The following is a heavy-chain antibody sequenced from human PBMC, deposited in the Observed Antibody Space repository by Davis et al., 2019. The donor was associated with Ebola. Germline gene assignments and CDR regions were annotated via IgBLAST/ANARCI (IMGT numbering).Heavy chain of an antibody. J-gene: IGHJ4*02. CDR3: TGGNSPDY. V-gene: IGHV3-7*03. CDR2: IKQDGSEK. Sequence: GGSLRLSCAASGFTFSSYWMSWVRQAPGKGLEWVANIKQDGSEKYYVDSVKGRFTISRDDSKNTAYLQMNSLKTEDTAVYYCTGGNSPDYWGQGTLVTVSS. CDR1: GFTFSSYW. D-gene: IGHD4-23*01.